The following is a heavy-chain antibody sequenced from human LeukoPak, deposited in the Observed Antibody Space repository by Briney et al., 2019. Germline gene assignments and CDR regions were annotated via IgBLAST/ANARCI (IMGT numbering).Heavy chain of an antibody. Sequence: GGSLRLSCAASGFTFSIYSMNWVRQAPGKGLEWVSSISSSSSYIHYTDSVKGRFTISRDNAKNSLYLQMSSLTAEDTALYYCARDSAELDYWGQGTLVTASS. CDR1: GFTFSIYS. V-gene: IGHV3-21*01. CDR2: ISSSSSYI. CDR3: ARDSAELDY. D-gene: IGHD1-26*01. J-gene: IGHJ4*02.